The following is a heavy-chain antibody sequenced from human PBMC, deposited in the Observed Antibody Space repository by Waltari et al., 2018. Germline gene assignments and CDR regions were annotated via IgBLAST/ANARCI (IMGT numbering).Heavy chain of an antibody. CDR3: ARPFSTFYSSPPGY. J-gene: IGHJ4*02. V-gene: IGHV3-66*04. CDR2: IYSGGST. CDR1: EFTVSSNY. D-gene: IGHD6-13*01. Sequence: EVQLVESGGGLVQPGGSLRLSCAASEFTVSSNYMSWVRKAPGKGLEWVSVIYSGGSTYYADSVKGRFTISRDNSKNTLYLQMNSLRAEDTAVYYCARPFSTFYSSPPGYWGQGTLVTVSS.